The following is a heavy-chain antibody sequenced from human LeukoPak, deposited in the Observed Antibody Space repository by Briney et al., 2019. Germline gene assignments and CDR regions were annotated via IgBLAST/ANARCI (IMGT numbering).Heavy chain of an antibody. CDR1: GYTFTSYG. D-gene: IGHD5-18*01. V-gene: IGHV1-18*01. CDR2: ISVYNGNT. Sequence: ASVKVSCKASGYTFTSYGISWVRQAPGQGLEWMGWISVYNGNTNYAQKLQGRVTMTTDTSTSTAYMELRSLRSDDTAVYYCAREAPTNSYGIFDYWGQGTLVTVSS. CDR3: AREAPTNSYGIFDY. J-gene: IGHJ4*02.